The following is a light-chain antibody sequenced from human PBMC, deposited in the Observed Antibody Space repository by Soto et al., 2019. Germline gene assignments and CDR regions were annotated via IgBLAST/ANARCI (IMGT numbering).Light chain of an antibody. J-gene: IGKJ5*01. CDR2: DAS. CDR3: QQRTDWPTIT. CDR1: QSVRTV. Sequence: EIVLTQSPATLSLSPGERATLSCGASQSVRTVLAWYQQKPGQAPRLLIYDASTRATGVPARFSGSGSGTDFTLTFSNLESEDFGVYSCQQRTDWPTITFGQGTRLDIK. V-gene: IGKV3-11*01.